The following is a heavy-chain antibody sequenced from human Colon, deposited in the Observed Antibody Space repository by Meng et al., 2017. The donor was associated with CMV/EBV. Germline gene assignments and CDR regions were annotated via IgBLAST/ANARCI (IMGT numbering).Heavy chain of an antibody. Sequence: SETLSLTCTVFGDFSSRSNYYWGWIRQSPGKGLEWIGTIHYSGTTYYNPSLKSRLTISVDTAKNQFSLKLSSVTVADTAIYYCARADPSLAMYYFDYWGPGMLVTVSS. V-gene: IGHV4-39*07. CDR2: IHYSGTT. CDR3: ARADPSLAMYYFDY. CDR1: GDFSSRSNYY. D-gene: IGHD3-16*01. J-gene: IGHJ4*02.